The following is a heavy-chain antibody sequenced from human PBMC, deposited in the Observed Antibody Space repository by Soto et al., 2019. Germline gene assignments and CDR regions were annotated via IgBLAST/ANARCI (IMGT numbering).Heavy chain of an antibody. J-gene: IGHJ6*02. CDR3: ARDIGWLFGYYYGMDV. Sequence: ASVEVTCKASGYTFTSYCLRWLRQAPGQGLEWMGWISAYNGNTNYAQKLQGRVTMTTDTSTSTAYMELRSLRSDDTAVYYCARDIGWLFGYYYGMDVWGQGTTVTVSS. V-gene: IGHV1-18*01. D-gene: IGHD3-10*02. CDR1: GYTFTSYC. CDR2: ISAYNGNT.